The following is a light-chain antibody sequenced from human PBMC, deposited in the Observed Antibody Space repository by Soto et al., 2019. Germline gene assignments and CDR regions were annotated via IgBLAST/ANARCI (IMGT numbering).Light chain of an antibody. CDR1: QSVSSP. CDR3: YQYDSSPRT. Sequence: DIELTQSPGPLPLSPGERATLSCRASQSVSSPLAWFQQTPGQTPRLVTYEASSRATGIPDRFRGSGSGKAFTLTIGGLKPEDFEVYICYQYDSSPRTFGQGTKV. J-gene: IGKJ1*01. V-gene: IGKV3-20*01. CDR2: EAS.